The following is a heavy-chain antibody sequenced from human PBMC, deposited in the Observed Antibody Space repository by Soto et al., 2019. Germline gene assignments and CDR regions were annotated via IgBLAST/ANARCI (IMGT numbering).Heavy chain of an antibody. V-gene: IGHV3-21*01. CDR1: GFTFSSYS. Sequence: LRLSCAASGFTFSSYSMNWVRQAPGKGLEWVSSISSSSYIYYADSVKGRFTISRDNAKNSLYLQMNSLRAEDTAVYYCARDFWSGYSPFRRPFDYWGQGTLVTVSS. CDR2: ISSSSYI. D-gene: IGHD3-3*01. J-gene: IGHJ4*02. CDR3: ARDFWSGYSPFRRPFDY.